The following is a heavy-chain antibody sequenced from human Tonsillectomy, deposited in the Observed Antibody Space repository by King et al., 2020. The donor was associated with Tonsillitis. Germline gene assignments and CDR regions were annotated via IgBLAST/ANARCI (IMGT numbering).Heavy chain of an antibody. CDR3: ARESYKSGSWYYVDF. CDR1: GDSISSDYF. J-gene: IGHJ4*02. CDR2: VYHSGST. D-gene: IGHD6-13*01. Sequence: VQLQESGPGLVKPSETLSLTCTVSGDSISSDYFWGWIRQAPGKGLEWIGCVYHSGSTSYNPSLKSRVTISIDTSRHQFSLKLSSVTASDTARYYCARESYKSGSWYYVDFWGQGTLVTVSS. V-gene: IGHV4-38-2*02.